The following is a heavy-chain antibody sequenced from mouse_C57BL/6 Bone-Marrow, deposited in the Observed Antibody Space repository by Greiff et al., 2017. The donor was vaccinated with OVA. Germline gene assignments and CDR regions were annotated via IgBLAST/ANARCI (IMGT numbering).Heavy chain of an antibody. J-gene: IGHJ3*01. CDR2: IRNKANNHAT. Sequence: EVHLVESGGGLVQPGGSMKLSCAASGFTFSDAWMDWVRQSPEKGLEWVAEIRNKANNHATYYAESVKGRFTISRDDSKSSVYLQMNSLRAEDTGIYYCTRGYGSSSAWFADWGQGTLVTVSA. CDR1: GFTFSDAW. CDR3: TRGYGSSSAWFAD. D-gene: IGHD1-1*01. V-gene: IGHV6-6*01.